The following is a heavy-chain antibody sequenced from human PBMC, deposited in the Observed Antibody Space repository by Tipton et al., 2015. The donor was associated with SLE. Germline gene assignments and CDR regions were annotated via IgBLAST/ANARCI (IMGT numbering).Heavy chain of an antibody. CDR2: VNSDGIST. CDR3: ARGRTMPCGVVIGY. Sequence: SLRLSCAASGFTFSSYWMHWVRQAPGKGLVWVSRVNSDGISTSYQDSVKGRCTISTDNAKNKLFLQMNILGADDTAVYYCARGRTMPCGVVIGYWGPGTLVPGSP. J-gene: IGHJ4*02. V-gene: IGHV3-74*01. D-gene: IGHD3-3*01. CDR1: GFTFSSYW.